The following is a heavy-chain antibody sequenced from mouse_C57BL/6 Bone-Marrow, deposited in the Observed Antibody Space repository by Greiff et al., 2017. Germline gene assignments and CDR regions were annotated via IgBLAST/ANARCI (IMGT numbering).Heavy chain of an antibody. J-gene: IGHJ4*01. CDR1: GYTFTNYW. Sequence: QVQLQQPGAELVMPGASVKLSCKASGYTFTNYWMHWVKQRPGQGLEWIGMMHPNGGSPDYNEKFKSEATLSVDKSSRTAYMELSSLTSEDSAVYYCARSYDYDDYTMDYWGQGTSVTVSS. CDR3: ARSYDYDDYTMDY. CDR2: MHPNGGSP. D-gene: IGHD2-4*01. V-gene: IGHV1-64*01.